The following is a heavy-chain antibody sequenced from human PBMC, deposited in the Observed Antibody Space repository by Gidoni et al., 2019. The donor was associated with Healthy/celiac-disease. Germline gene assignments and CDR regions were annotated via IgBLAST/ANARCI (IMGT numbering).Heavy chain of an antibody. CDR3: AQEGSSSWYAGYYFDY. J-gene: IGHJ4*02. D-gene: IGHD6-13*01. Sequence: EVQLLESGGGVVQPGGSLRLSCPASGFTFSSYAMTWVRQAPGKGLEWVSAMSGSGGSTYYADSVKGRFTISRDNSKNTLYLQMNSLRAEDTAVYYCAQEGSSSWYAGYYFDYWGQGTLVTVSS. CDR1: GFTFSSYA. CDR2: MSGSGGST. V-gene: IGHV3-23*01.